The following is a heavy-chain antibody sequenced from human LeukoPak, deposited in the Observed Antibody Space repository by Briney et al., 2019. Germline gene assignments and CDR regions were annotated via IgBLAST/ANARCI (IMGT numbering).Heavy chain of an antibody. CDR2: MNPNSGNT. J-gene: IGHJ4*02. Sequence: ASVKVSCKASGYSFTNYDINWVRQATGQGLEWMGWMNPNSGNTGLAQKFQGRVTMTRNTSIITAHMELSSLTSEDTAVYYCARVYCSVVVAATSGCYFDSWGQGTLVTVSS. CDR3: ARVYCSVVVAATSGCYFDS. V-gene: IGHV1-8*01. CDR1: GYSFTNYD. D-gene: IGHD2-15*01.